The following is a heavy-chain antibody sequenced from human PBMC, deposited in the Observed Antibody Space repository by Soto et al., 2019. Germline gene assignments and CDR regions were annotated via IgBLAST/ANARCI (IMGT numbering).Heavy chain of an antibody. Sequence: QVQLVESGGGVVQPGRSLRLSCAASGFTFSSYGMHWVRQAPGKGLEWVAVISYDGSNKYYADSVKGRFTISRDNSKNTLYLQMNSLRAEDTAVYYCAKDAYDSSGYYYVYYYYYGMDVWGQGTTVTVSS. CDR2: ISYDGSNK. CDR3: AKDAYDSSGYYYVYYYYYGMDV. J-gene: IGHJ6*02. CDR1: GFTFSSYG. D-gene: IGHD3-22*01. V-gene: IGHV3-30*18.